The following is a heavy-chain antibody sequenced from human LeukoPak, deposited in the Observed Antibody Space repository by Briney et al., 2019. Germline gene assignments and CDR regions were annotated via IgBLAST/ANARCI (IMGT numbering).Heavy chain of an antibody. D-gene: IGHD3-16*02. J-gene: IGHJ4*02. CDR3: TRQPQCNDYVWGSYRRRYFDY. V-gene: IGHV3-73*01. Sequence: GGSLRLSCAASGFTFSGSAMHWVRQASGKGLEWVGRIRSKANSYATAYAASVKGRFTISRDDSKNTAYLQMNSLKTEDTAVYYCTRQPQCNDYVWGSYRRRYFDYWGQGTLVTVSS. CDR2: IRSKANSYAT. CDR1: GFTFSGSA.